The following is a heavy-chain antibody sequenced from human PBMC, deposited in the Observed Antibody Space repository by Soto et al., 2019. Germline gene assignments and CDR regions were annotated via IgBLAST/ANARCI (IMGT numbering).Heavy chain of an antibody. CDR2: ISAHNGNT. V-gene: IGHV1-18*01. J-gene: IGHJ4*02. CDR3: ARGRYGDY. Sequence: QVHLVQSGAEVKKPGASVKVSCKGSGYGFTTYGITWVRQAPGQGLEWMAWISAHNGNTNYAQKLQGRLTVTRDTSTSTPYMELRSVRSDDTAVYYCARGRYGDYWGQGALVTVSS. CDR1: GYGFTTYG. D-gene: IGHD1-1*01.